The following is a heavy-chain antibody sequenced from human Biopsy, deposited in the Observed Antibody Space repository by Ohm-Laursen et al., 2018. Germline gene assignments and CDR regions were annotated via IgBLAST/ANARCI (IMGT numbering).Heavy chain of an antibody. V-gene: IGHV4-59*01. CDR2: IYYSGST. D-gene: IGHD5-18*01. Sequence: TLSLTCSVSDGSINSYYWNWIRQPPGKRLEWIGNIYYSGSTNFNPSLKSRVTISVETSKNQFSLKLSSVTAEDPAVYLCARGSSYGYDFDYWGQGTLVAVSS. CDR1: DGSINSYY. J-gene: IGHJ4*02. CDR3: ARGSSYGYDFDY.